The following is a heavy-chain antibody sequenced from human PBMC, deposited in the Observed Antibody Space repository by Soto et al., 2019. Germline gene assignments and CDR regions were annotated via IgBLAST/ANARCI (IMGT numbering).Heavy chain of an antibody. Sequence: QITLKESGPTLVKRTQTLTLTCTFSGFSLSTYDVGVGWIRQPPRKALEWLAVIYWDDDKRYSPSLKSRLTVTKDTSKNQVVLTMTNVDPVDTATYYCAHASGGGNSVYFDYWGQGTLVTVSS. J-gene: IGHJ4*02. CDR1: GFSLSTYDVG. CDR2: IYWDDDK. D-gene: IGHD2-21*02. CDR3: AHASGGGNSVYFDY. V-gene: IGHV2-5*02.